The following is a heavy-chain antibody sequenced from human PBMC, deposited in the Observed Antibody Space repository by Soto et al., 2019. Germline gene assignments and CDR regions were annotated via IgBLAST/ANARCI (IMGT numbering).Heavy chain of an antibody. CDR3: ARGGYCTRGVCSGAGQSYYYMDV. Sequence: QAQLEQSGSEVREPGASVKVSCKASGYTFTNFDVIWVRQATGQGLEWMGWMNPKSGNTGFEQQFQDRVTVTTDISTATAYLEVRGLRSEDTAVYYCARGGYCTRGVCSGAGQSYYYMDVWGKGTAIIVSS. J-gene: IGHJ6*03. CDR2: MNPKSGNT. V-gene: IGHV1-8*01. D-gene: IGHD2-8*02. CDR1: GYTFTNFD.